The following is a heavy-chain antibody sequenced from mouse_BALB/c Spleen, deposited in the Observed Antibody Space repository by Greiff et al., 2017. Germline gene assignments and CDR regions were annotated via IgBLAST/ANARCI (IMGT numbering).Heavy chain of an antibody. D-gene: IGHD2-2*01. J-gene: IGHJ2*01. V-gene: IGHV5-9*03. CDR2: ISSGGGNT. CDR3: ARDGYGFDY. CDR1: GFTFSSYT. Sequence: EVHLVESGGGLVKPGGSLKLSCAASGFTFSSYTMSWVRQTPEKRLEWVATISSGGGNTYYPDSVKGRFTISRDNAKNNLYLQMSSLRSEDTALYYCARDGYGFDYWGQGTTLTVSS.